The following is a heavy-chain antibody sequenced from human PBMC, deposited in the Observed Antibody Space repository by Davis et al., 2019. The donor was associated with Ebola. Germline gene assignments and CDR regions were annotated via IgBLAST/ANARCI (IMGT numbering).Heavy chain of an antibody. Sequence: SVKVSCKASGGTFSSYAISWVRQAPGQGLEWMGGIIPIFGTPNYEQKFQGRVTITADESTGTAYMELSSLRSEDTAVYYCARERDSSGLIGLGRPYFDYWGQGTLVTVSS. D-gene: IGHD6-19*01. CDR3: ARERDSSGLIGLGRPYFDY. J-gene: IGHJ4*02. V-gene: IGHV1-69*13. CDR1: GGTFSSYA. CDR2: IIPIFGTP.